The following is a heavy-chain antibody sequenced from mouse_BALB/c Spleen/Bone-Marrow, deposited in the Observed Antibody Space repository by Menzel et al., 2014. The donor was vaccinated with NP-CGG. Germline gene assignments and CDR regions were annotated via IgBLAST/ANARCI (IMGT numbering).Heavy chain of an antibody. J-gene: IGHJ2*01. CDR1: GFTFTDYY. V-gene: IGHV7-3*02. Sequence: EVKLVESGGGLVQPGGSLRLSCATSGFTFTDYYMNWVRRPPGKALGWLGFIRNKANGYTTEYSASVKGRFTISRDNSQNILYLQMNTLRAEDSATYYCARDKGRVFFDYWGQGTTLTVSS. CDR2: IRNKANGYTT. CDR3: ARDKGRVFFDY.